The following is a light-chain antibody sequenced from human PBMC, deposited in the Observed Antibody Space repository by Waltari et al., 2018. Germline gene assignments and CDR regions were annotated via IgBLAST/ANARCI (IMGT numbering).Light chain of an antibody. J-gene: IGLJ2*01. Sequence: QSVLTQPPSVSAAPGQKVTISCSGSSSNIGKNYVSWYQQLPGTAPKLVIYDHNQRPSGIPDRFSGSKSGTSATLGITGLQTGDEADYYCGTWDSSLSAGVFGGGTKLTVL. CDR1: SSNIGKNY. CDR2: DHN. V-gene: IGLV1-51*01. CDR3: GTWDSSLSAGV.